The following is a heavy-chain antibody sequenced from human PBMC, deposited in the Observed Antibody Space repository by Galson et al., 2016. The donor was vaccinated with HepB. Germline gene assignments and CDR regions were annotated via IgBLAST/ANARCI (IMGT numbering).Heavy chain of an antibody. CDR1: GFTFSSYG. CDR2: ISYDGSNK. Sequence: SLRLSCAASGFTFSSYGMHWVRQAPGKGLEWVAVISYDGSNKYYADSVKGRFTISRDNSKNTLYLQMNSLRAEDTAVYYCAKCVIAAVFRLPIDYWGQGTLVTVSS. D-gene: IGHD6-13*01. J-gene: IGHJ4*02. CDR3: AKCVIAAVFRLPIDY. V-gene: IGHV3-30*18.